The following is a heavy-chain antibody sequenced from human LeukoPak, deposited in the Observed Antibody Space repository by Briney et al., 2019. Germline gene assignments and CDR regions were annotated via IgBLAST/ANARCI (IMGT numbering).Heavy chain of an antibody. CDR1: VMCRGNE. V-gene: IGHV3-48*03. J-gene: IGHJ3*02. Sequence: VMCRGNEKNWVGDASGKGLEWVSYISSSGSTIYYADSVKGRFTMSRDNARNSLYLQMNSLRAEDTAVYYCATSGSDAFDIWGQGTMVTVSS. CDR3: ATSGSDAFDI. D-gene: IGHD3-10*01. CDR2: ISSSGSTI.